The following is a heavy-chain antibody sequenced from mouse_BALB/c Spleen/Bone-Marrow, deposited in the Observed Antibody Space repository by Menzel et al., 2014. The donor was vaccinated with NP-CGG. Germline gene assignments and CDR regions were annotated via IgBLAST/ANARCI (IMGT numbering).Heavy chain of an antibody. V-gene: IGHV5-6-2*01. Sequence: EVMLVESGGGLVKVGESLKLSCAASGFTFSTYYMPWVRQTPEKRLELVAAIYTNDGSTYYPDTVKGRFAISRDNAKNTLYLQMSSLKSEDTALYYCARRAFYALDYWGQGTSVTVSS. CDR1: GFTFSTYY. CDR2: IYTNDGST. J-gene: IGHJ4*01. CDR3: ARRAFYALDY.